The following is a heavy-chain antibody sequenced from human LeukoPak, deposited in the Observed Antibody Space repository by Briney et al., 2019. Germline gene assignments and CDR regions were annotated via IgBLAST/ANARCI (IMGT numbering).Heavy chain of an antibody. CDR1: GFTVTINH. Sequence: GGSLRLSCAASGFTVTINHMSWVRQAPGKGLECVSVISGIGTTTYYADSVKGRFTISRDNSMNTLFLQMNSLRVEDTATYYCTKKRTTSVTDWFDPWGQGTLVTVSS. CDR2: ISGIGTTT. D-gene: IGHD4-17*01. CDR3: TKKRTTSVTDWFDP. J-gene: IGHJ5*02. V-gene: IGHV3-23*01.